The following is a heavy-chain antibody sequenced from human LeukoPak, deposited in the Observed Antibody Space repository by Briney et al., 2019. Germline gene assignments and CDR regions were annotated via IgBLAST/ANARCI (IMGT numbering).Heavy chain of an antibody. J-gene: IGHJ4*02. CDR3: ARDSPARRDGDYEDFDY. D-gene: IGHD4-17*01. CDR1: GFTFSSYS. Sequence: GGSLRLSCAASGFTFSSYSMNWVRQAPGKGLEWVSSISSSSYIYYADSVKGRFTISRDNAKNSLYLQMNSLRAEDTAVYYCARDSPARRDGDYEDFDYWGQGTLVTVSS. V-gene: IGHV3-21*01. CDR2: ISSSSYI.